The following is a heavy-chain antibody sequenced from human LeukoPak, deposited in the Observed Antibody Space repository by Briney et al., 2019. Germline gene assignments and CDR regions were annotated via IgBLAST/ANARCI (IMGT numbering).Heavy chain of an antibody. J-gene: IGHJ4*02. D-gene: IGHD2-15*01. CDR3: ARLETLGHCSGGSCYPFDY. CDR1: GGTFSSYA. CDR2: IIPIFGTA. Sequence: ASVKVSCKASGGTFSSYAISWVRQAPGQGLEWMGGIIPIFGTANYAQKFQGRVTITADESTSTAYMELSSLRSEDTAVYYCARLETLGHCSGGSCYPFDYWGQGTLVTVSS. V-gene: IGHV1-69*13.